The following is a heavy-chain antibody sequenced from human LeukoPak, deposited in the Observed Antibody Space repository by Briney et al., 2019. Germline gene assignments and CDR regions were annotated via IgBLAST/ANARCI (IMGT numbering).Heavy chain of an antibody. CDR1: GCTFSSYW. J-gene: IGHJ4*02. V-gene: IGHV3-74*01. Sequence: GGSLRLSCAASGCTFSSYWMHWVRQAPGKGLVWVSRINSDGSSTNYADSVKGRFTISRDNAKNTLYLQMNSLRAEDTAVYYCARGRLGGFFDYWGQGTLVTVSS. CDR2: INSDGSST. CDR3: ARGRLGGFFDY. D-gene: IGHD3-16*01.